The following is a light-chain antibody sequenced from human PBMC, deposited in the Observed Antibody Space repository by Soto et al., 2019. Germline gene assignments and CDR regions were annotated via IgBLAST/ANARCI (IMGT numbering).Light chain of an antibody. CDR2: GTS. J-gene: IGKJ2*03. Sequence: EIVLTQSPGTLSLSLGERATLSCRASQSVSSNYLAWYQQKPGQAPRLLIYGTSSRATGIPDRFSGSGSGTDFPLTINRLQPEDFAVYYCQQYGNSPTYSFGQGTKLEI. V-gene: IGKV3-20*01. CDR3: QQYGNSPTYS. CDR1: QSVSSNY.